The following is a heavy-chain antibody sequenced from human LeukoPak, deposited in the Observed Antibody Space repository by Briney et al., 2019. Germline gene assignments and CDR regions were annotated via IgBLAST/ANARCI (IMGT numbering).Heavy chain of an antibody. V-gene: IGHV4-30-2*01. CDR1: GGSISSGGYS. J-gene: IGHJ4*02. D-gene: IGHD2-2*01. CDR3: ARTVVVPAAMPCYFDY. CDR2: IYHSGST. Sequence: SQTLSLTCAVSGGSISSGGYSWSWIRQPPGKGLEWIGYIYHSGSTYYNPSLKSRVTISVDRSKNQFSLKLSSVTAADTAVYYCARTVVVPAAMPCYFDYWGQGTLVTVSS.